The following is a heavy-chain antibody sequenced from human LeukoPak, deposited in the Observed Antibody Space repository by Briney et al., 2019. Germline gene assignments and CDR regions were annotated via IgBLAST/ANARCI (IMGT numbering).Heavy chain of an antibody. V-gene: IGHV3-21*01. CDR3: ARVPYGDYGS. CDR2: ISTSGTYI. Sequence: PGGSLRLSCEASGFTFSSSNMNWVRQAPGKGLEWVSSISTSGTYISYADSVRGRFTISRDNAKNSLYLQMNSLRAEDTAMYYCARVPYGDYGSWGQGTQVTVSS. J-gene: IGHJ4*02. D-gene: IGHD4-17*01. CDR1: GFTFSSSN.